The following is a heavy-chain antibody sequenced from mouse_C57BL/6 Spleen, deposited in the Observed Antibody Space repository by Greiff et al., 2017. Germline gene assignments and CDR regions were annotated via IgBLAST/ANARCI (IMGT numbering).Heavy chain of an antibody. Sequence: EVKLMESEGGLVQPGSSMKLSCTASGFTFSDYYMAWVRQVPEKGLEWVANINYDGSSTYYLDSLKSRFIISRDNAKNILYLQMSSLKSEDTATYYCARATPWAMDYWGQGTSVTVSS. D-gene: IGHD1-2*01. CDR1: GFTFSDYY. CDR2: INYDGSST. V-gene: IGHV5-16*01. CDR3: ARATPWAMDY. J-gene: IGHJ4*01.